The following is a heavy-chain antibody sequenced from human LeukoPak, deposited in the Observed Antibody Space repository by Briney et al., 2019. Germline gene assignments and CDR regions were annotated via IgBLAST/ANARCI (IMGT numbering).Heavy chain of an antibody. CDR2: ISAYNGNT. D-gene: IGHD1-26*01. CDR3: ARSPPRKVGVTGAYYYYYMDV. J-gene: IGHJ6*03. Sequence: ASVKVSCKASGYTFTSYGISWVRQAPGQGLEWMGWISAYNGNTNYAQKLQGRVTMTTDTSTSTAYMELRSLRSDDTAVYYCARSPPRKVGVTGAYYYYYMDVWGKGTTVTISS. V-gene: IGHV1-18*01. CDR1: GYTFTSYG.